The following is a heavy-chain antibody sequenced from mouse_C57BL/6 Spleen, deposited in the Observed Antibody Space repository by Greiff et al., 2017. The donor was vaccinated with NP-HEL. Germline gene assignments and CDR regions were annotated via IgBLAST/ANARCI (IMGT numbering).Heavy chain of an antibody. CDR3: ARDYGSFSSYYFDY. V-gene: IGHV1-81*01. Sequence: QVQLQQSGAELARPGASVKLSCKASGYTFTSYGISWVKQRTGQGLEWIGEIYPRSGNTYYNEKFKGKATLTADKSSSTAYMELRSLTSEDSAVYFCARDYGSFSSYYFDYWGQGTTLTVSS. CDR1: GYTFTSYG. CDR2: IYPRSGNT. J-gene: IGHJ2*01. D-gene: IGHD1-1*01.